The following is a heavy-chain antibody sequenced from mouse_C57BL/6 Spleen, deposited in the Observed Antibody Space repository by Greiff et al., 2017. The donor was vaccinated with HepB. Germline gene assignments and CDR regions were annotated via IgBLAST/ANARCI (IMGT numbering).Heavy chain of an antibody. CDR3: ARGGYYGSKAMDY. V-gene: IGHV1-43*01. Sequence: EVQLQQSGPELVKPGASVKISCKASGYSFTGYYLHWVKQSSEKSLEWIGEINPSTGGTSYNQKFKGKATLTVDKSSSTAYMQLKSLTSEDSAVYYCARGGYYGSKAMDYWGQGTSVTVSS. D-gene: IGHD1-1*01. CDR1: GYSFTGYY. CDR2: INPSTGGT. J-gene: IGHJ4*01.